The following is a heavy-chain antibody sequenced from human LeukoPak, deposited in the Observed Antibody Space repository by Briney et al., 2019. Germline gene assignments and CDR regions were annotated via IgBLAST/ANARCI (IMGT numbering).Heavy chain of an antibody. Sequence: SQTLSLTCAVSGGSISSGGYSWSWIRQPPGKGLEWIGYIYHSGSTYYNPSLKSRVTISVDRSKNQFSLKLSSVTAADTAVYYCARGYSNYPYYFDYWGQGTLVTVSS. D-gene: IGHD4-11*01. CDR3: ARGYSNYPYYFDY. CDR1: GGSISSGGYS. V-gene: IGHV4-30-2*01. CDR2: IYHSGST. J-gene: IGHJ4*02.